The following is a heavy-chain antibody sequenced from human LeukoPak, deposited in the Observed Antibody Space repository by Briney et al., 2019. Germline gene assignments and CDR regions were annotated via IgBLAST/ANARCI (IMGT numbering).Heavy chain of an antibody. V-gene: IGHV1-2*02. CDR3: ARADRLHGGPYLIGP. D-gene: IGHD2-21*01. Sequence: ASVKVSCKASGYSFSDYYMHWVRQARGQGLEWMGWINLNSGDIKSAQKFQGRVTMTRDTSITTVYMEVSWLTSDDTAIYYCARADRLHGGPYLIGPWGQGTLVTVSS. J-gene: IGHJ5*02. CDR2: INLNSGDI. CDR1: GYSFSDYY.